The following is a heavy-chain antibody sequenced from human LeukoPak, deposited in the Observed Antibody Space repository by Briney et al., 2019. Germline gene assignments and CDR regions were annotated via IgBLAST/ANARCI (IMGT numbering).Heavy chain of an antibody. CDR1: GYSISSGCN. V-gene: IGHV4-38-2*01. J-gene: IGHJ6*03. Sequence: SETLTLTCAVSGYSISSGCNCGCRRPPPREGVGWSRSIYHSGSTYYNESLKGRVTISRDTSKNQFSLKLSSVTAADTAVYYCARLKYYYYYIDVWGKGTTVTVSS. CDR3: ARLKYYYYYIDV. CDR2: IYHSGST.